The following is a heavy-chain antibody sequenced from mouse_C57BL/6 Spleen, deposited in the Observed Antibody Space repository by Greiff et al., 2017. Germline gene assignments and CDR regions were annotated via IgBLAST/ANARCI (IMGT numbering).Heavy chain of an antibody. D-gene: IGHD2-4*01. CDR3: EGYYDHGGDY. V-gene: IGHV14-2*01. CDR1: GFNIKDYY. J-gene: IGHJ2*01. CDR2: IDPEDGET. Sequence: EVQLQQSGAELVKPGASVKLSCTASGFNIKDYYMHWVKQRTEQGLEWIGRIDPEDGETKYAPKFPGKATITADTSSNTAYLQLSSLTSADTAVYYCEGYYDHGGDYWGQGTTLTVSS.